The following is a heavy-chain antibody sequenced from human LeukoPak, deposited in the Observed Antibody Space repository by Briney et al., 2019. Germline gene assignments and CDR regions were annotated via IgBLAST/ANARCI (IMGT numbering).Heavy chain of an antibody. V-gene: IGHV1-2*02. CDR1: GYTFTAYY. CDR3: ARVARDYSFFDY. CDR2: IKPNSGAT. Sequence: GASVKGSCKASGYTFTAYYIHWVRQAPGQGLEWMGWIKPNSGATSYPQKFQGRVTMTRDTSISTTYMELSSLRSDDTAVYYCARVARDYSFFDYWGQGTLVTVSS. D-gene: IGHD2-21*01. J-gene: IGHJ4*02.